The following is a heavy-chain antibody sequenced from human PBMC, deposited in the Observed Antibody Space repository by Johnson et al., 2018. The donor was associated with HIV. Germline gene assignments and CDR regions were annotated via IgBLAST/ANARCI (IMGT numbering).Heavy chain of an antibody. J-gene: IGHJ3*02. CDR3: ARGVDGAFDI. V-gene: IGHV3-9*01. D-gene: IGHD3-10*01. CDR1: GFTFDDYA. Sequence: VQLVESGGGLVQPGRSLRLSCAASGFTFDDYAMHWVRQAPGKGLEWVSGISWNSGSTYYADSVKGRFTISRDNSKNTLYLQMNSLRAEDTAVYYCARGVDGAFDIWGQGTMVTVSS. CDR2: ISWNSGST.